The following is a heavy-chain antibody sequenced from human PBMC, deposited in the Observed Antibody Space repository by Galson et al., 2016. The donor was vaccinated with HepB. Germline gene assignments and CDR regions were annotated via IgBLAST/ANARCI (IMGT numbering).Heavy chain of an antibody. J-gene: IGHJ4*02. CDR2: ISTNSGST. CDR3: ARDANWNLHD. V-gene: IGHV1-18*01. CDR1: GYIFTRNG. D-gene: IGHD1-1*01. Sequence: SVKVSCKASGYIFTRNGISWVRQAPGQGLEWLGWISTNSGSTNYAQKVQDRITMTTDTSTRTVHMELRSLTSDDTAVYYCARDANWNLHDWGQGTLVTVSS.